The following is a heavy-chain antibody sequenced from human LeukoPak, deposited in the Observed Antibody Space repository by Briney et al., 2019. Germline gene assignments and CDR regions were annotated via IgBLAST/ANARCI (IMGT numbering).Heavy chain of an antibody. J-gene: IGHJ6*03. V-gene: IGHV1-8*03. CDR3: ARGVEVMDCSSTSCYDYYYYMDV. CDR1: GYTFTSYY. CDR2: MNPNSGNT. Sequence: GASVKVSCKASGYTFTSYYMHWVRQAPGQGLEWMGWMNPNSGNTGYAQKFQGRVTITRNTSISTAYMELSSLRSEDTAVYYCARGVEVMDCSSTSCYDYYYYMDVWGKGTTVTVSS. D-gene: IGHD2-2*01.